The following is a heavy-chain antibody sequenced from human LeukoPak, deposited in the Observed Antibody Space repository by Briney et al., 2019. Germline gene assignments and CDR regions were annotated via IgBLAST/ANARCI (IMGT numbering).Heavy chain of an antibody. Sequence: PGGSLRLSCAASGFTFSDYRINWVRQAPGKGLEWVSSISGTSTNIYYADSVKGRFTISRDNAKNSVYLQMNSLRAEDTAVYYCARDDPSMIAALHYWGQGTLVTVPS. CDR1: GFTFSDYR. J-gene: IGHJ4*02. D-gene: IGHD6-6*01. V-gene: IGHV3-21*01. CDR3: ARDDPSMIAALHY. CDR2: ISGTSTNI.